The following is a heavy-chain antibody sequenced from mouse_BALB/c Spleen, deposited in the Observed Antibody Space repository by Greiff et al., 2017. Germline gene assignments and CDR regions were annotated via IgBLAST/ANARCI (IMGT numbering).Heavy chain of an antibody. CDR1: GYSFTGYY. D-gene: IGHD2-4*01. Sequence: LVKTGASVKISCKASGYSFTGYYMHWVKQSHGKSLEWIGYISCYNGATSCNQKFKGKATFTVDTSSSTAYMQFNSLTSEDSAVYYCARRSTMITTYAMDYWGQGTSVTVSS. CDR2: ISCYNGAT. J-gene: IGHJ4*01. V-gene: IGHV1S34*01. CDR3: ARRSTMITTYAMDY.